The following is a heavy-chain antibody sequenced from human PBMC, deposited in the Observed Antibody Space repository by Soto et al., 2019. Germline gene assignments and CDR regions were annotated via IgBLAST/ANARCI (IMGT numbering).Heavy chain of an antibody. J-gene: IGHJ4*02. CDR1: GFTFSRYW. V-gene: IGHV3-74*01. CDR3: ARDGDCDYPVDY. CDR2: ITNDGRST. Sequence: EVQLVESGGGLVQPGESLRLSCAASGFTFSRYWMHWVRQGPGKGLVWVARITNDGRSTGYADSVKGRFTISRDNAKHTLYLQINSLRAEDTAVYYRARDGDCDYPVDYWGQGTLVTVSS. D-gene: IGHD2-21*02.